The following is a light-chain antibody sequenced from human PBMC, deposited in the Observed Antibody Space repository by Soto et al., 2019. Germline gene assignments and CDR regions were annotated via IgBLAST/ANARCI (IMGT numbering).Light chain of an antibody. CDR3: QQYNNWPYT. V-gene: IGKV3-15*01. J-gene: IGKJ2*01. Sequence: EIVMTQSPATLAVSPGERAALSCRASQSVSSNFAWYQQKPGQAPRLLIYGASSRAPGTPARFSGSGSGTEFTLTISILQSEDFAVYYCQQYNNWPYTFGLGTKLEMK. CDR1: QSVSSN. CDR2: GAS.